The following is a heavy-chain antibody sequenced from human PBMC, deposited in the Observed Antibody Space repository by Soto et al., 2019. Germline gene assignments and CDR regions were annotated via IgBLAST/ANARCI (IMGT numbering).Heavy chain of an antibody. CDR2: ISAYNRNT. V-gene: IGHV1-18*01. D-gene: IGHD6-13*01. CDR3: ARVIAAAADFDY. Sequence: QVQLVQSGAEVKKPGASVKVSCKASGYTFTSYGLSWVRQAPGQGLEWMGWISAYNRNTNYAQKLQGRVTIATDTSTSTAYMELRSLASDATAVYYCARVIAAAADFDYWGQGTXXTXXS. J-gene: IGHJ4*02. CDR1: GYTFTSYG.